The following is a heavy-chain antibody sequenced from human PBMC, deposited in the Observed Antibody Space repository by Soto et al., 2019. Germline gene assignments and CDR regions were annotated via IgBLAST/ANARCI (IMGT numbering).Heavy chain of an antibody. V-gene: IGHV3-33*01. Sequence: GESLKISCAASGFTFSSYGMHWVRQAPGKGLEWVAVIWYDGSNKYYADSVKGRFTISRDNSKNTLYLQMNSLRAEDTAVYYCARGSLNPDYYDSSGYFLDYWGQGTLVTVSS. CDR1: GFTFSSYG. J-gene: IGHJ4*02. CDR3: ARGSLNPDYYDSSGYFLDY. CDR2: IWYDGSNK. D-gene: IGHD3-22*01.